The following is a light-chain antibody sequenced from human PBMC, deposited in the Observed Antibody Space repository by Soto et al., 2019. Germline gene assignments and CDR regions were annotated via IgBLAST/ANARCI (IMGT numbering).Light chain of an antibody. J-gene: IGLJ3*02. CDR1: SSNIGSYNL. CDR3: CSYAGTSTGV. V-gene: IGLV2-23*01. Sequence: QSALTQPASVSGSPGQSITISCTGTSSNIGSYNLVSWYQQHPGKAPKLLIYEGGKRPSGISNRFSGSKSGITASLTISGLQAEDEADYYCCSYAGTSTGVFGGGTKLTVL. CDR2: EGG.